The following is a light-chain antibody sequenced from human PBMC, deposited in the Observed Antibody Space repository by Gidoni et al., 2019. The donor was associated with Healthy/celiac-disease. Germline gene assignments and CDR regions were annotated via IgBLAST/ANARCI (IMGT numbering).Light chain of an antibody. CDR3: QQYYSTPYT. Sequence: DIVMTQSPDSLAVSLGERATINCKSSQSVLYSSKNKNYLAWYQQKPGQPPKLLIYWASTRESGVPDRFGGSGSGTDFTLTISSLQAEDVAVYYCQQYYSTPYTFGQGTKLEIK. CDR2: WAS. J-gene: IGKJ2*01. V-gene: IGKV4-1*01. CDR1: QSVLYSSKNKNY.